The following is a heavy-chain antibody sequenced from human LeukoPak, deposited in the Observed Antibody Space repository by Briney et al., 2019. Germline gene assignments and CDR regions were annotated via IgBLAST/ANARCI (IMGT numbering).Heavy chain of an antibody. V-gene: IGHV4-34*01. CDR2: INHSGST. D-gene: IGHD1-20*01. J-gene: IGHJ5*02. CDR1: GGSFSGYY. CDR3: ARGVPPVNWNGAWFDP. Sequence: SETLSLTCAVYGGSFSGYYWSWIRQPPGKGLEWIGEINHSGSTNYNPSLKSRVTISVDTSKNQFSLKPSSVTAADTAVYYCARGVPPVNWNGAWFDPWGQGTLVTVSS.